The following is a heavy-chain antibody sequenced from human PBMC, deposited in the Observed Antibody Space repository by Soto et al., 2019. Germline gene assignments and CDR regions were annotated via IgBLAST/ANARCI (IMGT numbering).Heavy chain of an antibody. D-gene: IGHD3-10*01. V-gene: IGHV3-74*01. Sequence: EVHLVESGGGLVQPGGSLRLSCEASGLAFSTYWMHWVRQAPGKGLVWVARINFDGSTTTYADSVKGRFIISRDNAKNTLFVQMDSLRVEDTGVYSCARIYGSGVVDFWGQGSLITVSS. J-gene: IGHJ4*02. CDR1: GLAFSTYW. CDR2: INFDGSTT. CDR3: ARIYGSGVVDF.